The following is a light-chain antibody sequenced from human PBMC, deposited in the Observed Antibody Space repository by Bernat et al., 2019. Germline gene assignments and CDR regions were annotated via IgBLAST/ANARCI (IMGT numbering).Light chain of an antibody. J-gene: IGLJ2*01. V-gene: IGLV2-8*01. CDR3: SSYAGSNNLV. CDR1: SSDVGGYNY. CDR2: EVS. Sequence: QSALTQPPSASGSPGKSVTISCTGTSSDVGGYNYVSCYQQHPGKSPKLMIYEVSKRPSGVPDRFSASKSGNTASLTVSGLQAEDEADYYCSSYAGSNNLVFGGGTKLTVL.